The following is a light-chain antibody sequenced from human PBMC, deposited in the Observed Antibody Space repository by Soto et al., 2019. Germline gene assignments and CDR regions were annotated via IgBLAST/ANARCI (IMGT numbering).Light chain of an antibody. CDR3: QQGFSTLPIT. Sequence: AIQMTQSPSSLSASVGDRVIITCRASQGIRNDLGWFQQKPGKAPKLLIYDASSLQSGVPSRFSGSGSGTVFTLTITSLQPEDFATYYCQQGFSTLPITVGPGTKVDIK. CDR1: QGIRND. CDR2: DAS. J-gene: IGKJ3*01. V-gene: IGKV1-6*01.